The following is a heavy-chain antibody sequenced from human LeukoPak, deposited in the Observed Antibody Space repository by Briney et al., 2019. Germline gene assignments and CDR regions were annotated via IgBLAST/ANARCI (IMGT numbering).Heavy chain of an antibody. CDR3: ARRVYGDYPFDY. CDR2: IYSGGST. D-gene: IGHD4-17*01. Sequence: GGSVTLSCAASGFTVSSNYMSWVRQAPGKGLEWVSVIYSGGSTYYADSVKGRFTISRDNSKNTLYLQMNSLRAEDTAVYYCARRVYGDYPFDYWGQGTLVTVSS. CDR1: GFTVSSNY. J-gene: IGHJ4*02. V-gene: IGHV3-53*01.